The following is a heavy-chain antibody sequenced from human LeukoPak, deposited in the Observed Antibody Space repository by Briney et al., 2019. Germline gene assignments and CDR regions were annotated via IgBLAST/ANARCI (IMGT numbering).Heavy chain of an antibody. CDR1: GYSFTSYD. Sequence: ASVKVFCKAPGYSFTSYDIHWVRQATGLGLEWMGWMSPDSGKTGYAQPFQGRVTMTRNTSISTAYMELRSLTSEDTAVYFCARWGGDYLSGDPWGQGTLVTVSS. CDR3: ARWGGDYLSGDP. D-gene: IGHD2-21*02. V-gene: IGHV1-8*01. CDR2: MSPDSGKT. J-gene: IGHJ5*02.